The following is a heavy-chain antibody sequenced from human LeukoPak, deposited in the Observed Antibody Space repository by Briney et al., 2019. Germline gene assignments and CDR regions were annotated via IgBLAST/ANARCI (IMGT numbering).Heavy chain of an antibody. V-gene: IGHV1-2*02. CDR3: AKDFSEGDGYNWYYFDY. CDR2: INPNSGGT. J-gene: IGHJ4*02. CDR1: GYTFTGYY. D-gene: IGHD5-24*01. Sequence: ASVKVSCKASGYTFTGYYMHWVRQAPGQGLEWMGWINPNSGGTTYAQKFQGRVTMTRDTSINTAYMELSSLRSDDTAVYYCAKDFSEGDGYNWYYFDYWGQGTLVTVSS.